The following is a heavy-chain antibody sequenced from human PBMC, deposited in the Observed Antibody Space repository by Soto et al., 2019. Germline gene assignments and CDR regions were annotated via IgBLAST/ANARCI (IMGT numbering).Heavy chain of an antibody. CDR3: AREDSYGWSGESLDV. Sequence: SETLSLTCAVVGDSLRGQSWNWIRQAPGKGLEWIGELDQSGGTTYNPSLRSRAIISYDASKNKFSLTLTSGTAADTAVYYCAREDSYGWSGESLDVWGQGTTVTVSS. D-gene: IGHD6-19*01. CDR1: GDSLRGQS. J-gene: IGHJ6*02. CDR2: LDQSGGT. V-gene: IGHV4-34*01.